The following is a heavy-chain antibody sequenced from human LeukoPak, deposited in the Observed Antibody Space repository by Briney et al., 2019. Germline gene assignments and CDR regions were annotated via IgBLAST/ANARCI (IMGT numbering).Heavy chain of an antibody. CDR2: INEDGSTT. D-gene: IGHD1-26*01. Sequence: GGSLRLSFAASGFTFSSNWMHWVRQAPGKGLVWVSRINEDGSTTNYADSVKGRSTIFRDNAKNTLYLQMNSLRAEDTAVYYCVRDLGGRSGHWGQGTLVTVSS. V-gene: IGHV3-74*01. J-gene: IGHJ4*02. CDR1: GFTFSSNW. CDR3: VRDLGGRSGH.